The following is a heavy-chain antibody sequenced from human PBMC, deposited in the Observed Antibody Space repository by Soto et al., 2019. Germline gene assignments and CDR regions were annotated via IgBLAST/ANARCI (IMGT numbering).Heavy chain of an antibody. J-gene: IGHJ6*02. Sequence: SETLSLTCTVSGGSIGSSSYYWGWIRQPPGKGLEWIGSIHYSGSTYYNPSLKSRVTISVDTSKNQFSLKLSSVTAADTAVYYCARPLLVVPAAMPSADYYGMDVWGQGTTVTVSS. D-gene: IGHD2-2*01. CDR2: IHYSGST. CDR1: GGSIGSSSYY. CDR3: ARPLLVVPAAMPSADYYGMDV. V-gene: IGHV4-39*01.